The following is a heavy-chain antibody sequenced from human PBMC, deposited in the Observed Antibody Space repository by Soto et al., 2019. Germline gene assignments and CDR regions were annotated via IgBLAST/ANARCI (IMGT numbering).Heavy chain of an antibody. Sequence: SVKVSCKASGGTFSSYAISWVRQATGQGLEWMGGIIPIFGTANYAQKFQGRVTITADESTGTAYMELSSLRSEDTAVYYCARVDGVTVREQLVQSSWFDPWGQGTLVTVSS. V-gene: IGHV1-69*13. CDR1: GGTFSSYA. CDR2: IIPIFGTA. J-gene: IGHJ5*02. CDR3: ARVDGVTVREQLVQSSWFDP. D-gene: IGHD6-13*01.